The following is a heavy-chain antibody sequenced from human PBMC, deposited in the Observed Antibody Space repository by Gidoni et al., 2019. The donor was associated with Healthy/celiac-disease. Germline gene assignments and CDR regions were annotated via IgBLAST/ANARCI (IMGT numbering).Heavy chain of an antibody. CDR3: ARDGPQRCNGLRAALDY. CDR2: SRSSSRTI. Sequence: EVPLVESGGGLVQPGGSLRLSCAASVFPFSSYRMNGGRQAPGKGLEWVSYSRSSSRTIYDADSVKGRFTISRENAKNSLERQMNSRRDEETAVYYCARDGPQRCNGLRAALDYWGQGTLVTVSS. V-gene: IGHV3-48*02. CDR1: VFPFSSYR. J-gene: IGHJ4*02. D-gene: IGHD2-8*01.